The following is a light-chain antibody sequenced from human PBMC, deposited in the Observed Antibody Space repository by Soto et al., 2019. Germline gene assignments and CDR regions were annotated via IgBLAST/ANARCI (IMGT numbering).Light chain of an antibody. V-gene: IGKV1-12*01. J-gene: IGKJ2*01. CDR1: QSISTW. CDR3: QQAVIFPYT. Sequence: IQMTQSPSTVSASVGDRVTITCRASQSISTWLAWYQQKPGKAPKLLIFGASSLQTGVPSRFSGSGSGTDFTLTISSLQPEDFATYYCQQAVIFPYTSGPGTRVDIK. CDR2: GAS.